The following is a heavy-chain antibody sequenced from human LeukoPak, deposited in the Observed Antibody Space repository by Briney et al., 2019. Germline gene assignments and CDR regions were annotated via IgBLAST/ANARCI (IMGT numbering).Heavy chain of an antibody. D-gene: IGHD2-15*01. Sequence: GGSLRLSCAASGFTFSSYAMSWVRQAPGKGLEWVSAISGSGGSTYYADSVKGRFTISRDNAKNSLYLQMNSLRAEDTAVYYCARLYCSGGSCYFPWGQGTLVTVSS. V-gene: IGHV3-23*01. CDR1: GFTFSSYA. CDR2: ISGSGGST. J-gene: IGHJ4*02. CDR3: ARLYCSGGSCYFP.